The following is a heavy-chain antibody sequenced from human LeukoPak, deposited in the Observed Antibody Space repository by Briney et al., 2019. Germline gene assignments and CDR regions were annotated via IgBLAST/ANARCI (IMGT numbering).Heavy chain of an antibody. D-gene: IGHD3-16*01. J-gene: IGHJ4*02. V-gene: IGHV4-38-2*02. Sequence: SETLSLTCTVSGYSISSGYYCVWIRQAPGKGLEWIGSLHHSGRTYYNPSLKSRVTISLDTPEIQFSLKLTSMSAADTAVYYCARGRLDGRYYFDYWGQGALVAVSS. CDR1: GYSISSGYY. CDR2: LHHSGRT. CDR3: ARGRLDGRYYFDY.